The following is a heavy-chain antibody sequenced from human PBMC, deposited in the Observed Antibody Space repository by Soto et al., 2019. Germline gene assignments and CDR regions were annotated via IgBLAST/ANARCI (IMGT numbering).Heavy chain of an antibody. D-gene: IGHD2-21*02. CDR3: AAPLLNYYYYGMDV. Sequence: SETLSLTCTVSGGSISSSSYYWGWIRQPPGKGLEWIGSIYYSGSTYYKPSLKSRVTISVDTSKKQFSLKLSSETAADTAVYYCAAPLLNYYYYGMDVWGQGTTVTVSS. CDR2: IYYSGST. J-gene: IGHJ6*02. V-gene: IGHV4-39*01. CDR1: GGSISSSSYY.